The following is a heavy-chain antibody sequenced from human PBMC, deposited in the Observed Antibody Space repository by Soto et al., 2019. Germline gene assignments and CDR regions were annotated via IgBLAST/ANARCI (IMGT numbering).Heavy chain of an antibody. D-gene: IGHD3-10*01. CDR1: GYTFTSYP. J-gene: IGHJ6*02. CDR3: ATRGRSLGYYYGMDV. Sequence: QVQLVQSGAEVKKPGASVKVSCKASGYTFTSYPMHWVRQAPGQRLEWMGWINAGNGNTKYSQKFQGRVTITRDTFASTAYMELSSLRSEDTAVYYCATRGRSLGYYYGMDVWGRGTTVTVSS. CDR2: INAGNGNT. V-gene: IGHV1-3*01.